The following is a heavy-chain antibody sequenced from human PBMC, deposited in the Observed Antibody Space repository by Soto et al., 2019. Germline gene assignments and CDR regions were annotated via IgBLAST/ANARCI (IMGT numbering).Heavy chain of an antibody. CDR1: KFTFKDYA. CDR3: ARGYLVTPEPRPLDS. V-gene: IGHV3-9*01. J-gene: IGHJ4*02. Sequence: EVQLVESGGGSVQPGRSLRLSCVASKFTFKDYAMHWVRQAPGKGLEWVSGISWNSGTIAYADSVQGRFTISRDNAKNALYLHMDSLRAEDTALYSCARGYLVTPEPRPLDSWGEGTLVTVSS. CDR2: ISWNSGTI. D-gene: IGHD6-6*01.